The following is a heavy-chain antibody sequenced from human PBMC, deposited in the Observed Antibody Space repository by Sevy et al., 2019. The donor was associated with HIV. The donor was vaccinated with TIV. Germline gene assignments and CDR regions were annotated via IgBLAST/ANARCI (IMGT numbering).Heavy chain of an antibody. CDR3: AKSVVVTAIRPSYFDY. Sequence: GGYLRLSCAASGFTFSSYAMSWVRQAPGKGLEWISAISGSGGSTYYADSVKGRFTISRDNSKNMLYLQMNSLRAEDTAVYHYAKSVVVTAIRPSYFDYWGQGTLVTVSS. V-gene: IGHV3-23*01. CDR1: GFTFSSYA. J-gene: IGHJ4*02. D-gene: IGHD2-21*02. CDR2: ISGSGGST.